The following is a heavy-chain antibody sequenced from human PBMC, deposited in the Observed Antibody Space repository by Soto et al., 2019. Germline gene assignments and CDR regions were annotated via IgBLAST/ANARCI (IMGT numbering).Heavy chain of an antibody. Sequence: QVQLVQSGAEVKKPGASVKVSCKASGYTFTNYGISWVRQAPGQGLEWMGWIRGYNGNTKYAQELQATVTITTDTSTTTAYRALRRLTSPATALYYCARDSDSAGYTYWDFALWGRGTLVTVSS. V-gene: IGHV1-18*01. CDR3: ARDSDSAGYTYWDFAL. J-gene: IGHJ2*01. CDR1: GYTFTNYG. D-gene: IGHD5-12*01. CDR2: IRGYNGNT.